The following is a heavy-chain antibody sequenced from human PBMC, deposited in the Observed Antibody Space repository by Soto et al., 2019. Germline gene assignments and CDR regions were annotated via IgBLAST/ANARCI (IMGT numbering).Heavy chain of an antibody. J-gene: IGHJ6*04. Sequence: PGGSLRLSCTASGFTFGDYAMSCVRQAPGKGQERVGFIRSKSYGGPTEYAASVKCRFTISRDDSKSIAYLQMYSQKPDDPAVDHGTKEALTDYYHYCMEVCGRQSRVAV. D-gene: IGHD3-9*01. CDR2: IRSKSYGGPT. CDR1: GFTFGDYA. CDR3: TKEALTDYYHYCMEV. V-gene: IGHV3-49*04.